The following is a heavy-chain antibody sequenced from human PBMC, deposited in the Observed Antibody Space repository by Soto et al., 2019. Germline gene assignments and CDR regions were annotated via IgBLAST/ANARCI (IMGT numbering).Heavy chain of an antibody. CDR2: VNSDGSIT. J-gene: IGHJ4*02. CDR1: GFDFSNAW. CDR3: TRDHAYGSAV. D-gene: IGHD4-17*01. V-gene: IGHV3-74*01. Sequence: GESLKISCAGSGFDFSNAWMLLVRQVPGKGLVWISHVNSDGSITTYPDSVKGRFTIYRDNAKNKVDLQMNRLRVEDYAIYHSTRDHAYGSAVWGQGILVTVSS.